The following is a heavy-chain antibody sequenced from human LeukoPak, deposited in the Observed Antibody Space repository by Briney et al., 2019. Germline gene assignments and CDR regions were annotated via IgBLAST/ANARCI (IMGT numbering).Heavy chain of an antibody. J-gene: IGHJ4*02. V-gene: IGHV3-11*01. CDR2: IDGSGRII. D-gene: IGHD7-27*01. CDR3: ARGNWGLDY. Sequence: GGSLRLSCADSGFTFCGYYMSWMCHAPGRGREWVAHIDGSGRIIYYIDSVQGRFTISRDHARNYLYLQRISLGSDDTALYYCARGNWGLDYWGQGTLVTVSS. CDR1: GFTFCGYY.